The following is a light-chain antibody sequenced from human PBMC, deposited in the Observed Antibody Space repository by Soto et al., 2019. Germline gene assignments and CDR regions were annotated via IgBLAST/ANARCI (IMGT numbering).Light chain of an antibody. CDR1: SSDVGGYNF. J-gene: IGLJ2*01. V-gene: IGLV2-8*01. CDR2: EVS. Sequence: QSVLTQPLSASGSPGQSVAISCTGTSSDVGGYNFVSWYQQHPGKAPKLIIYEVSNRPSGVPARFSGSKSGNTASLTVSGLQAEDEAEYYCYSYGGNNNGGVFGGGTKVTVL. CDR3: YSYGGNNNGGV.